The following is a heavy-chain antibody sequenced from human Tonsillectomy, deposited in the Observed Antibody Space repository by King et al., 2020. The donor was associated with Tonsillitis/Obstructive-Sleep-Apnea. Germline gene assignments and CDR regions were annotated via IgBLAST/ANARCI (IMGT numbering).Heavy chain of an antibody. CDR1: GYTFTSYD. D-gene: IGHD2-2*01. V-gene: IGHV1-8*01. J-gene: IGHJ6*03. CDR3: ARGLRDSVVVPALYYMDV. CDR2: MNPNSGNT. Sequence: VQLVQSGAEVKKPGASVKVSCKASGYTFTSYDINWVRQATGQGLEWMGWMNPNSGNTGYAQKFQGRVTMTRNTSISTAYMELSSLRSEDTAVYYCARGLRDSVVVPALYYMDVWGKGTTVTVSS.